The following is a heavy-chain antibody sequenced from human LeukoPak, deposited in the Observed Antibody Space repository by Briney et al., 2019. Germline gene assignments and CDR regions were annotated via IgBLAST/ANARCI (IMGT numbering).Heavy chain of an antibody. D-gene: IGHD3-3*02. CDR3: AQDWAWGAFGS. CDR2: ISGSGGPT. CDR1: GFIFKNYG. J-gene: IGHJ4*02. V-gene: IGHV3-23*01. Sequence: PGGSLRLSCAASGFIFKNYGMNWVRQAPGKGLEWVSGISGSGGPTFYASFVKGRFTISRDKSNNTLYLQMNSLRAEDTALYYCAQDWAWGAFGSWGQGTLVTVSS.